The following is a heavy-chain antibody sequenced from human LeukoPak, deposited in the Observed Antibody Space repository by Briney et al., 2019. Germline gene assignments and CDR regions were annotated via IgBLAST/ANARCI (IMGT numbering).Heavy chain of an antibody. D-gene: IGHD3-16*01. Sequence: SETLSLICAVSGASISSRYWSWIRQPPGKGLGWIGYTHYNGKTDYNPSLRGRVTMSVDTSKNQFSLNLNSMTAADTAVYYCARAGGGDSAMDLDYWGQGLLVTVSS. J-gene: IGHJ4*02. CDR2: THYNGKT. CDR1: GASISSRY. CDR3: ARAGGGDSAMDLDY. V-gene: IGHV4-59*01.